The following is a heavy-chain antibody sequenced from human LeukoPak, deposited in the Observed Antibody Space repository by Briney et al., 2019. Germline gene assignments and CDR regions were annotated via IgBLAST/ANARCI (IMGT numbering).Heavy chain of an antibody. CDR1: GVSLRYYS. Sequence: PETLSLTCTVSGVSLRYYSWSWIWQPPGKGLEWIGYIYSSGSTNYNPLFKSRVPLSVDTSKKQFSLKLSSVTAADTALYYCARVGGSNWYGWLVPWGQGTLVTVSS. CDR2: IYSSGST. D-gene: IGHD6-13*01. J-gene: IGHJ5*02. CDR3: ARVGGSNWYGWLVP. V-gene: IGHV4-59*01.